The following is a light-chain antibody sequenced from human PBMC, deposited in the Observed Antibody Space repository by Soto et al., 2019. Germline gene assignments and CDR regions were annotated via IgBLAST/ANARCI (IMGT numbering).Light chain of an antibody. CDR1: SSNIGSNI. CDR2: SNS. V-gene: IGLV1-44*01. J-gene: IGLJ1*01. CDR3: AAWADSLNAYV. Sequence: QSVLTPPPSASGTPGQRVTISGSGSSSNIGSNIVNWYQQLPGTAPKPLIYSNSQRHSGVPDRFSGSKSGTSASLAIRGLQYEDEADYYCAAWADSLNAYVFGSGTKLTVL.